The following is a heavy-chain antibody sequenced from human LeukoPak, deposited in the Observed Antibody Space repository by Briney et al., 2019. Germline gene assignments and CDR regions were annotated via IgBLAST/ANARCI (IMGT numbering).Heavy chain of an antibody. D-gene: IGHD3-16*02. CDR2: INHSGST. CDR1: GGSFSGYY. Sequence: SETLSLTCAVYGGSFSGYYWSWLRQPPGKGLEWIGEINHSGSTNYNPSLKSRVTISVDTSKNQFSLKLSSVTAADTAVYYCARHSGYDYVWGSYRQGTYFDYWGQGTLVTVSS. CDR3: ARHSGYDYVWGSYRQGTYFDY. J-gene: IGHJ4*02. V-gene: IGHV4-34*01.